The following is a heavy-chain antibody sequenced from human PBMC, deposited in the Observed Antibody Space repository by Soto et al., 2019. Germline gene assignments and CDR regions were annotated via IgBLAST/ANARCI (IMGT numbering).Heavy chain of an antibody. Sequence: QVQLVESGGGVVQPGRSLRLSCAASGFTFSSYGMHWVRQAPGKGLEWVAVISYDGSNKYYADSVKGRFTISRDNSKNTLYLQMNSLRAEDTAVYYCAKDRNNWNDIDYYGMDVW. J-gene: IGHJ6*01. CDR2: ISYDGSNK. CDR3: AKDRNNWNDIDYYGMDV. CDR1: GFTFSSYG. D-gene: IGHD1-20*01. V-gene: IGHV3-30*18.